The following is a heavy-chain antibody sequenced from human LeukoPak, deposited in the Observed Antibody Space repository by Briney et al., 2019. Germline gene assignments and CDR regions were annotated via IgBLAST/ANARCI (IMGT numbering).Heavy chain of an antibody. D-gene: IGHD1-26*01. J-gene: IGHJ4*02. CDR1: GGSISSSSYY. CDR2: IYYSGST. V-gene: IGHV4-39*07. Sequence: SETLSLTCTVSGGSISSSSYYWGWIRQPPGKGLEWIGSIYYSGSTYYNPSPKSRVTISVDTSKNQFSLKLSSVTAADTAVYYCARERGSYFPFDYWGQGTLVTVSS. CDR3: ARERGSYFPFDY.